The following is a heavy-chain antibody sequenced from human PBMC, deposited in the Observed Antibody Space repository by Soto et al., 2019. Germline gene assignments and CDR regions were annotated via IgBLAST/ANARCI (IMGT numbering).Heavy chain of an antibody. J-gene: IGHJ6*02. D-gene: IGHD3-22*01. CDR3: ARAQDYYDSSGYYYYGMDV. V-gene: IGHV4-31*03. CDR1: GGSISSGGYY. Sequence: PSETLSLTCTVSGGSISSGGYYWSWIRQHPGKGLEWIGYIYYSGSTYYNPSLKSRVTIPVDTSKNQFSLKLSSVTAADTAVYYCARAQDYYDSSGYYYYGMDVWGQGTTVTVSS. CDR2: IYYSGST.